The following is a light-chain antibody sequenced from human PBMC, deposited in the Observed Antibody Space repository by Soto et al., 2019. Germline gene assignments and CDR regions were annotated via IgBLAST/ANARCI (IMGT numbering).Light chain of an antibody. J-gene: IGKJ2*02. CDR1: QSISSW. Sequence: DVPMTQSPSTLSASVGDTVTITCRASQSISSWLAWYQQKPGKAPNLLIYKASILESGVPSRFSGSGSGTEFTLTISSLQPDDFATYYCQQYTRPCTFGQGTKLEIK. CDR2: KAS. V-gene: IGKV1-5*03. CDR3: QQYTRPCT.